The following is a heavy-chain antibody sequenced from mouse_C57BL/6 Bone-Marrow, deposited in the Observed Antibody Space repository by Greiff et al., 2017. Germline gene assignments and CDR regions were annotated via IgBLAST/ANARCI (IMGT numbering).Heavy chain of an antibody. CDR2: IYPGSGST. D-gene: IGHD1-1*01. J-gene: IGHJ1*03. Sequence: VQLQQPGAELVKPGASVKMSCKASGYTFPSYWITWVKQRPGQGLEWIGDIYPGSGSTYYNEKFKSKAALTVDTSSSTAYMQLSSLTSEDSAVYYCAPYGSSYWYFDVWGTGTTVTVSS. V-gene: IGHV1-55*01. CDR1: GYTFPSYW. CDR3: APYGSSYWYFDV.